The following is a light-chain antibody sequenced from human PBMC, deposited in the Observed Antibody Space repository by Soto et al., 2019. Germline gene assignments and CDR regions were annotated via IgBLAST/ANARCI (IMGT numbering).Light chain of an antibody. Sequence: QSLLAQPASVSGSPGQSITISCTGASSDVGGYNYVSWYQQHPGKAPKLMIYDVSNRPSGVSNRFSGSKSGNTASLTISGLQAEDEADYYCSSYTSSSTLHYVFGTGTKDTV. V-gene: IGLV2-14*01. CDR3: SSYTSSSTLHYV. CDR1: SSDVGGYNY. CDR2: DVS. J-gene: IGLJ1*01.